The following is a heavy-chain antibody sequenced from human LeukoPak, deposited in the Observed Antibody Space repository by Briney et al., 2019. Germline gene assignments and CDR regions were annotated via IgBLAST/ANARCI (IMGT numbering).Heavy chain of an antibody. V-gene: IGHV5-51*01. D-gene: IGHD5-12*01. Sequence: GESLKISCKGSGYSFTSYWIGWVRQMPGKGLEWMGIIYPGDSDTRYSPSFQGQVTISADKSINTAYLQWSSLKASDTAMYYCARRMGYRGYVRPHDTFDIWGQGTMVTVSS. CDR1: GYSFTSYW. J-gene: IGHJ3*02. CDR3: ARRMGYRGYVRPHDTFDI. CDR2: IYPGDSDT.